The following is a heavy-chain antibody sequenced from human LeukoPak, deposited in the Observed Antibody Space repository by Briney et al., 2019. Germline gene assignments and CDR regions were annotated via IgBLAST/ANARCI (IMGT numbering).Heavy chain of an antibody. V-gene: IGHV1-8*01. CDR1: GYTFTSYD. D-gene: IGHD6-6*01. CDR3: AREPKLGNYYYYGMDV. CDR2: MNPNSGNT. J-gene: IGHJ6*02. Sequence: ASVKVSCKASGYTFTSYDINWVRQATGQGLEWMGSMNPNSGNTGYAQKFQGRVTMTRNTSISTAYMELSSLRSEDTAVYYCAREPKLGNYYYYGMDVWGQGTTVTVSS.